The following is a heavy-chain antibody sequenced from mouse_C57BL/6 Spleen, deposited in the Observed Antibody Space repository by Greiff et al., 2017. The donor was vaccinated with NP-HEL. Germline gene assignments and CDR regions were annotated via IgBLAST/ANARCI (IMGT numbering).Heavy chain of an antibody. CDR3: ARNPLYYYGSSYHWYFDV. J-gene: IGHJ1*03. CDR2: IWSGGST. CDR1: GFSLTSYG. V-gene: IGHV2-2*01. Sequence: VHLVESGPGLVQPSQSLSITCTVSGFSLTSYGVHWVRQSPGKGLEWLGVIWSGGSTDYNAAFISRLSISKDNSKSQVFFKMNSLQADDTAIYYCARNPLYYYGSSYHWYFDVWGTGTTVTVSS. D-gene: IGHD1-1*01.